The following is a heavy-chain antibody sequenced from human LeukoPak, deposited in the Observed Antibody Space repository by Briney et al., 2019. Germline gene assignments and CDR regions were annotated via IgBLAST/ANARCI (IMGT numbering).Heavy chain of an antibody. V-gene: IGHV3-7*04. J-gene: IGHJ4*02. CDR2: IKTDGSEK. Sequence: GGSLRLSCAASGFSFSSDWMTWVRQAPGKGLEWVAAIKTDGSEKYYGDSVKGRFTISRDNAKNSLYLEMNSLRAEDTAVYYCARAAWFSFDFWGKGTLVSVSS. CDR1: GFSFSSDW. CDR3: ARAAWFSFDF. D-gene: IGHD3-9*01.